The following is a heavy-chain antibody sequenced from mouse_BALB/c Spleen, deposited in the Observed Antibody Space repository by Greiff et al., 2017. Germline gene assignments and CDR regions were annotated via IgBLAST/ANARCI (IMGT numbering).Heavy chain of an antibody. D-gene: IGHD2-2*01. CDR1: GFTFSSFG. V-gene: IGHV5-17*02. CDR2: ISSGSGTI. J-gene: IGHJ2*01. Sequence: EVQVVESGGGLVQPGGSRKFSCAASGFTFSSFGMHWVRQAPEKGLEWVAYISSGSGTIYYADTVKGRFTISRDNPKNTLFLQMTSLRSEDTAMYYCARDAGGYDDYWGQGTTLTVSS. CDR3: ARDAGGYDDY.